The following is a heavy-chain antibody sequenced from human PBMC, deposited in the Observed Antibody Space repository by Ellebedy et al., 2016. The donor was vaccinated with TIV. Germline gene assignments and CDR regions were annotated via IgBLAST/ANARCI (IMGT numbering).Heavy chain of an antibody. CDR1: GFSFSNGRMG. CDR3: ARVRATYYDTSGFNYYFDY. Sequence: SGPTLVKPTETLTLTCTVSGFSFSNGRMGVSWIRQPPGKALEWLAHLFSNDEKFYSTSLKSRLNISKDTSRSQVVLTMTNMDPVDTATYYCARVRATYYDTSGFNYYFDYWGQGTLVTVSS. J-gene: IGHJ4*02. D-gene: IGHD3-22*01. V-gene: IGHV2-26*01. CDR2: LFSNDEK.